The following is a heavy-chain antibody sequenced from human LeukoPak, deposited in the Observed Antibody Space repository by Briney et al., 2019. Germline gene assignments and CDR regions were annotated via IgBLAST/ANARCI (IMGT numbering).Heavy chain of an antibody. D-gene: IGHD3-10*01. CDR2: IYSGGDT. CDR3: ARGLYYYGSGTFDP. V-gene: IGHV3-66*02. J-gene: IGHJ5*02. CDR1: GFTVSNNY. Sequence: GGSLRLSCVASGFTVSNNYMTWVRQAPGKGLEWVSLIYSGGDTDSADSVKGRFSISRDNSKNTLYLQMNNLRTEDTAVYYRARGLYYYGSGTFDPWGQGTLVTVSS.